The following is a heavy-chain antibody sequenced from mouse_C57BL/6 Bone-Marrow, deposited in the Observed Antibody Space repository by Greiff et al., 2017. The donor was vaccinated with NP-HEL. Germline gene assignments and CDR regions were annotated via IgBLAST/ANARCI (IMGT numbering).Heavy chain of an antibody. Sequence: LVESGAELARPGASVKLSCKASGYTFTSYGISWVKQRTGQGLEWIGEIYPRSGNTYYNEKFKGKATLTADKSSSTAYMELRSLTSEDSAVYFCARPYDYDRMDYWGQGTSVTVSS. V-gene: IGHV1-81*01. CDR3: ARPYDYDRMDY. CDR2: IYPRSGNT. D-gene: IGHD2-4*01. CDR1: GYTFTSYG. J-gene: IGHJ4*01.